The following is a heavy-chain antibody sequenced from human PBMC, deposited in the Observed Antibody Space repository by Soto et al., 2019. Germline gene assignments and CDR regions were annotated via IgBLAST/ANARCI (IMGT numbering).Heavy chain of an antibody. D-gene: IGHD2-21*02. CDR1: AFSLSTGGVG. V-gene: IGHV2-5*02. Sequence: QITLKESGPTLVKPTQTLTLTCTFSAFSLSTGGVGVGWIRQPPGKALEWLALIYWDDDKRYSPSLRSRLTITKDTSKNQVVLTMTNMDPVDKATYYCIQSRCGGDCLQSYASYYYYGMDVW. CDR2: IYWDDDK. CDR3: IQSRCGGDCLQSYASYYYYGMDV. J-gene: IGHJ6*01.